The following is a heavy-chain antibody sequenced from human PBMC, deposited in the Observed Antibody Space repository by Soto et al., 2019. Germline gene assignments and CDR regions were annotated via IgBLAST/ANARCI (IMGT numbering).Heavy chain of an antibody. CDR3: ARGWRDIVVVVDDNPMGYYYGMDV. J-gene: IGHJ6*02. Sequence: PGGSLRLSCAASGFTFSDYYMSWIRQAPGKGLEWVSYISSSSSYTNYADSVKGRFTISRDNAKNSLYLQMNSLRAEDTAVYYCARGWRDIVVVVDDNPMGYYYGMDVWGQGTTVTVSS. CDR2: ISSSSSYT. D-gene: IGHD2-15*01. V-gene: IGHV3-11*06. CDR1: GFTFSDYY.